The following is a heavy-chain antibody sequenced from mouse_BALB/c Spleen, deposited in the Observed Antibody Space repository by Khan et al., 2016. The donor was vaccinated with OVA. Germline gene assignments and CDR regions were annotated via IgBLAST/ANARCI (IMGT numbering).Heavy chain of an antibody. CDR3: VRPTYGKVLAY. D-gene: IGHD2-10*02. V-gene: IGHV4-1*02. Sequence: EVKLLESGGGLVQPGGSLKLSCAASALDFSGYWMSWVRQAPGKGLEWIGEINPDSSTINYTPSLEDKFIISRDNAKNTLYLQMNKVRSEDTALYYCVRPTYGKVLAYWGQGTLVTVSA. CDR2: INPDSSTI. CDR1: ALDFSGYW. J-gene: IGHJ3*01.